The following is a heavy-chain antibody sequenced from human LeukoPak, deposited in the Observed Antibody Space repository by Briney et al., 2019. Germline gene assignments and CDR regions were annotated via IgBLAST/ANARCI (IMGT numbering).Heavy chain of an antibody. CDR3: ARTYYDSSGYFRIYYFDY. J-gene: IGHJ4*02. D-gene: IGHD3-22*01. V-gene: IGHV4-4*07. CDR2: IYTSGST. CDR1: GGSISSYY. Sequence: SETLSLTCTVSGGSISSYYWSWIRQPAGKGLEWIGRIYTSGSTNYNPSLKSRVTMSVDTSKNQFSLKLSSVTAADTAVYYCARTYYDSSGYFRIYYFDYWGQGTLVTVSS.